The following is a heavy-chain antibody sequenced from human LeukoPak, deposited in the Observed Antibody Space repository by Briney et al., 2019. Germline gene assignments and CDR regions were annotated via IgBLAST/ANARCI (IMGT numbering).Heavy chain of an antibody. CDR2: ISGSGGST. D-gene: IGHD3-10*01. CDR3: ARDYGSGSYYHDAFDI. V-gene: IGHV3-23*01. Sequence: GGSLRLSCAASGFTFTNYAMSWVRQAPGKGLEWVSTISGSGGSTYYADSVKGRFTISRDNSKNTLYLQMNSLRAEDTAVYYCARDYGSGSYYHDAFDIWGQGTMVTVSS. CDR1: GFTFTNYA. J-gene: IGHJ3*02.